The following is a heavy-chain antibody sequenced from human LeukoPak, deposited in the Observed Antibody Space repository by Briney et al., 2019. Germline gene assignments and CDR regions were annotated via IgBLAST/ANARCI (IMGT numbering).Heavy chain of an antibody. CDR2: IYSSGST. V-gene: IGHV4-59*08. Sequence: SETLSLTCTVPGGSIRGYFWSWIRQPPGKGLEWIGHIYSSGSTTYTPSLQGRVTISLDMSKNQFSLKLSSVTAADTAVYYCARHYDSGSYPLDFWGQGTLVTVSS. D-gene: IGHD3-10*01. CDR3: ARHYDSGSYPLDF. J-gene: IGHJ4*02. CDR1: GGSIRGYF.